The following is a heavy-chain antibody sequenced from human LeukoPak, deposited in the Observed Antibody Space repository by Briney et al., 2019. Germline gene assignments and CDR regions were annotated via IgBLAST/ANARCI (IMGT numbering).Heavy chain of an antibody. CDR2: INPNSGGT. V-gene: IGHV1-2*02. Sequence: GASVKVSCKASGYTFTGYYMHWVRQAPGQGLEWMGWINPNSGGTNYAQKFQGRVTMTRDTSISTAYMELSRLRSDDTAVYYCARAGKGVIYYYYYMDVWGKGTTVTISS. D-gene: IGHD3-10*01. J-gene: IGHJ6*03. CDR3: ARAGKGVIYYYYYMDV. CDR1: GYTFTGYY.